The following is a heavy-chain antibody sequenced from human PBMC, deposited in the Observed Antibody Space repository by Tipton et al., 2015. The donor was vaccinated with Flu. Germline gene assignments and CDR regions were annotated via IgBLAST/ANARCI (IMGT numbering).Heavy chain of an antibody. D-gene: IGHD6-19*01. CDR1: GYSFTSYW. J-gene: IGHJ4*02. CDR2: IYPGDSDT. Sequence: QLVQSGAEVKKPGESLKISCKGSGYSFTSYWIGWVRQMPGKGLEWMGIIYPGDSDTRYSPSFQGQVTISADKSISTAYLQWSSLKASDIAMYYCVRQGSGWDKARDPFDYWGQGTLVTVSS. V-gene: IGHV5-51*01. CDR3: VRQGSGWDKARDPFDY.